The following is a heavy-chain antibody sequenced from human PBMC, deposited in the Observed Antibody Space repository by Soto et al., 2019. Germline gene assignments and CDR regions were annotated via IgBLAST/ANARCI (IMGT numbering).Heavy chain of an antibody. V-gene: IGHV3-7*01. J-gene: IGHJ6*03. CDR3: ARDWADYDILTGYYSDYYYYMDV. CDR1: GFNFSSYW. CDR2: IKQDGSEK. Sequence: GGPMRLSCAAAGFNFSSYWRSWVRKDTGRGLEWVANIKQDGSEKYYVDSVKGRFTISRDNAKNSLYLQMNSLRAEDTAVYYCARDWADYDILTGYYSDYYYYMDVWGKGTTVTVSS. D-gene: IGHD3-9*01.